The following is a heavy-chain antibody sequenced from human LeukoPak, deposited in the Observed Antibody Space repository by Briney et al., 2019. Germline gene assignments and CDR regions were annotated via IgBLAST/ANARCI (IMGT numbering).Heavy chain of an antibody. CDR2: ISSSSSYI. J-gene: IGHJ4*02. D-gene: IGHD5-12*01. V-gene: IGHV3-21*01. CDR3: ASNSGYDKYYFDY. CDR1: GFTFSSYS. Sequence: GGSLRLSCAASGFTFSSYSINWVRQAPGKGLEWVSSISSSSSYIYYADSVKGRFTISRDNAKNSLYLQMNSLRAEDTAVYYCASNSGYDKYYFDYWGQGTLVTVSS.